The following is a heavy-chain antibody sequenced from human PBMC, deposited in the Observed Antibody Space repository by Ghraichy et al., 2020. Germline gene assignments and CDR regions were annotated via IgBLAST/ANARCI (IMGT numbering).Heavy chain of an antibody. CDR3: VRARNPPAYY. CDR2: INHSGST. Sequence: SETLSHTCAVYGGSFSGYYWSWIRQPPGKGLEWIGEINHSGSTNYNPSLKSRVTISVDTSKNQFSLKLSSVTAADTAVYYCVRARNPPAYYWGQGTLVTVSS. J-gene: IGHJ4*02. D-gene: IGHD2-2*01. CDR1: GGSFSGYY. V-gene: IGHV4-34*01.